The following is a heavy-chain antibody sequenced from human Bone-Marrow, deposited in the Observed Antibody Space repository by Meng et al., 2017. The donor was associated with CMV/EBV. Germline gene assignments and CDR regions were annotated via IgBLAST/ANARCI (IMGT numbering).Heavy chain of an antibody. J-gene: IGHJ4*02. V-gene: IGHV1-69*05. Sequence: SVKVSCKASGGTFSSYAISWVRQAPGQWLEWMGEIIPIFGTANYTQKFQGSVTITTDESTSTAYRGLSSVRYEDTAVYYCARGNYDFWSQFVCWGQGTLVTVSS. CDR3: ARGNYDFWSQFVC. D-gene: IGHD3-3*01. CDR2: IIPIFGTA. CDR1: GGTFSSYA.